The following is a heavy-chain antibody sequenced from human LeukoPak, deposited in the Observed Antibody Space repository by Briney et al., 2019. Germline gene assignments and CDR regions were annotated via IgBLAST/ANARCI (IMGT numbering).Heavy chain of an antibody. V-gene: IGHV4-39*07. CDR3: ARWDYGEYYFDY. Sequence: SETLSLTCTVSGGSISSGGYYWRWLRQPPGTGLEWIGEINHSGSTNYNPSLKSRVTISVDTSKNQFSLKLSSVTAADTAVYYCARWDYGEYYFDYWGQGTLVTVSS. CDR2: INHSGST. J-gene: IGHJ4*02. D-gene: IGHD4-17*01. CDR1: GGSISSGGYY.